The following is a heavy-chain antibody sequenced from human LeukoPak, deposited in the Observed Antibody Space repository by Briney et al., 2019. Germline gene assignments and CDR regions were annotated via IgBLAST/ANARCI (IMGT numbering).Heavy chain of an antibody. CDR2: ISYDGSNK. Sequence: GGSLRLPCAASGFTFSRYAMLWVREARGKGLEEVAVISYDGSNKYYADSVKGRFTISRDNSKNSLYLQMKSLRAEDTAVYYCARDQNIVVVTGAFDDWGQGTLVTVSS. D-gene: IGHD2-21*02. CDR1: GFTFSRYA. V-gene: IGHV3-30-3*01. CDR3: ARDQNIVVVTGAFDD. J-gene: IGHJ4*02.